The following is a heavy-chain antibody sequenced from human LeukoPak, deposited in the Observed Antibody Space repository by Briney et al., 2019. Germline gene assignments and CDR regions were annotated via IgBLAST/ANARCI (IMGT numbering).Heavy chain of an antibody. CDR1: GGSISTYY. D-gene: IGHD6-6*01. Sequence: SETLSLTCTVSGGSISTYYWSWVRQPAGKGLEWIGRIHTSGSVDYNPSLKSRVTMSVDTSKKQFSLTLSSVTAADTAVYYCAREGSMTARPFVSIDYWGQGTLVTVSS. CDR2: IHTSGSV. J-gene: IGHJ4*02. V-gene: IGHV4-4*07. CDR3: AREGSMTARPFVSIDY.